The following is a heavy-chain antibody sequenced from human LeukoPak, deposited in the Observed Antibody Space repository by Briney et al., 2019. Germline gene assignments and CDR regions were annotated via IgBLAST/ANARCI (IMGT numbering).Heavy chain of an antibody. CDR3: AGGATVTKVFDY. J-gene: IGHJ4*02. Sequence: SEALSLTCAVSGGSISSGGYSWSCIRQPPGKGLEWIWYIYHSGSTYYNPSLKSRVTISVDRSKNQFSLKLRSVTAADTAVYYCAGGATVTKVFDYWGQGTLVTVSS. D-gene: IGHD4-17*01. CDR2: IYHSGST. V-gene: IGHV4-30-2*01. CDR1: GGSISSGGYS.